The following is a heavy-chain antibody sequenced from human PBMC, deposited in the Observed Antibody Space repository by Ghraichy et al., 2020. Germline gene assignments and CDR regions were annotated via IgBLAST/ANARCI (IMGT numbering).Heavy chain of an antibody. CDR3: AKDSSGWYASLNYFYYGRAV. CDR1: GFTFSNFG. Sequence: LSLTCAASGFTFSNFGMHWVRQAPGKGLEGVALVSYDGNKKYYGDSVKGRFTISRDNSKNAMYLQMNSVRGDDTAVYYCAKDSSGWYASLNYFYYGRAVCGQGTSVTVSS. V-gene: IGHV3-30*18. D-gene: IGHD6-19*01. J-gene: IGHJ6*02. CDR2: VSYDGNKK.